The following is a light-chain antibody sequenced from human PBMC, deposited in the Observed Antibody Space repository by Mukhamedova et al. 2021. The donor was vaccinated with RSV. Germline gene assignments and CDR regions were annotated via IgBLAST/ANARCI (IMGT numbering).Light chain of an antibody. V-gene: IGKV1-39*01. CDR2: DAS. CDR1: ESISTY. CDR3: QQSFSTTWT. J-gene: IGKJ1*01. Sequence: GDRVSISCRASESISTYVHWYQQKPGTAPKLLIFDASNLQSGVPSRFSGGGSGTDFTLTISSLHSEDSATYYCQQSFSTTWTFG.